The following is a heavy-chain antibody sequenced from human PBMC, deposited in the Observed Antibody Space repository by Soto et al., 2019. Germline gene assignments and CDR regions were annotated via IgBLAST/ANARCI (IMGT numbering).Heavy chain of an antibody. CDR2: IIPILGIA. J-gene: IGHJ6*02. V-gene: IGHV1-69*02. D-gene: IGHD2-21*02. CDR1: GGTFSSYT. Sequence: QVQLVQSGAEVKKPGSSVKVSCKASGGTFSSYTISWVRQAPGQGLEWMGRIIPILGIANYAQKFQGRVTITADKSTSTAYMELSSLRSEDTPVYYCARGEVVTAYPNYYYYYGMDVWGQGTTVTVSS. CDR3: ARGEVVTAYPNYYYYYGMDV.